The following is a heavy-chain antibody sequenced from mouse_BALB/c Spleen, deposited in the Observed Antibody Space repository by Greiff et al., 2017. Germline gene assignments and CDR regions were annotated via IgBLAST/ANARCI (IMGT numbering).Heavy chain of an antibody. D-gene: IGHD2-3*01. CDR1: GFTFSSYA. CDR3: AREWRLLNYFDY. CDR2: ISSGGST. V-gene: IGHV5-6-5*01. Sequence: VQLKESGGGLVKPGGSLKLSCAASGFTFSSYAMSWVRQTPEKRLEWVASISSGGSTYYPDSVKGRFTISRDNARNILYLQMSSLRSEDTAMYYCAREWRLLNYFDYWGQGTTLTVSS. J-gene: IGHJ2*01.